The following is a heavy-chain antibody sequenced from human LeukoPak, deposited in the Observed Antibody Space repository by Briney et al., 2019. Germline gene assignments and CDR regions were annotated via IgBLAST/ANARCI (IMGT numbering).Heavy chain of an antibody. J-gene: IGHJ6*03. Sequence: PGRSLRLSCTVSGFTFSNAWMSWVRQAPGKGLEWVGRIKNKTDGGTTDYAAPVKGRFTISRDDSKNTLYLQMNSLKTEDTAVYYCTTDKLCGGDCYSQYYYYYYMDVWGKGTTVTVSS. V-gene: IGHV3-15*01. CDR1: GFTFSNAW. CDR2: IKNKTDGGTT. CDR3: TTDKLCGGDCYSQYYYYYYMDV. D-gene: IGHD2-21*01.